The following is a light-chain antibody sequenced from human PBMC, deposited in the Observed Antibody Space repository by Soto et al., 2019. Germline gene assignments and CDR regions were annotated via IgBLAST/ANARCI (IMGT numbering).Light chain of an antibody. CDR1: QSITNY. V-gene: IGKV1-39*01. Sequence: DLQMTQSQSSLAASVGDRLTITCRASQSITNYLNWYQQKPGKAPNLLIYAASSLQSGVTSRFSGSGSGTDFTLTISSLQPEDFATYYCQQSYITPWTFGQGTKVDIK. CDR2: AAS. J-gene: IGKJ1*01. CDR3: QQSYITPWT.